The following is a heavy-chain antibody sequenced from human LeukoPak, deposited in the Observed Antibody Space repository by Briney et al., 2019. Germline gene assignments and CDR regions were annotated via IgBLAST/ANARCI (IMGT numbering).Heavy chain of an antibody. V-gene: IGHV1-46*01. J-gene: IGHJ4*02. CDR3: AREDTAMVTFDY. CDR1: GYTLTSYY. D-gene: IGHD5-18*01. CDR2: INPSGGTT. Sequence: ASVKVSCKASGYTLTSYYMHWVRQAPGQGLEWMGIINPSGGTTSYAQKFQGRVTMTRDTSISTAYMELSRLRSDDTAVYYCAREDTAMVTFDYWGQGTLVTVSS.